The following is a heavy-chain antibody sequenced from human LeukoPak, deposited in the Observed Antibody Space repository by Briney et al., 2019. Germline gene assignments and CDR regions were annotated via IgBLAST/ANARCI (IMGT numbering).Heavy chain of an antibody. CDR1: GFTFSSYS. V-gene: IGHV3-21*01. Sequence: GGSLRLSCAASGFTFSSYSMNWVRQAPGKGLEWVSSISSSSSYIYYADSVKGRFTISRDNAKNSLYLQMNSLRAEDTAVYYCARDRGIAAAGTEGWFDPWGQGTPVTVSS. CDR3: ARDRGIAAAGTEGWFDP. D-gene: IGHD6-13*01. J-gene: IGHJ5*02. CDR2: ISSSSSYI.